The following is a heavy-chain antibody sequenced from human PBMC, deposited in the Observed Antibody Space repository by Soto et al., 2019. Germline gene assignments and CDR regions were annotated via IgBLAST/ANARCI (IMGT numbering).Heavy chain of an antibody. Sequence: QVQLVQSGAEVKKPGSSVKVSCKASGGTFSTSAISWVRQAPGQGLDWMGGIIPIFGTANYAQKFQGRVTITADKSTSTAYMELSSLSTGDTAVYYCARASSSGWFYFEYWGQGTRVTVSS. D-gene: IGHD6-19*01. J-gene: IGHJ4*02. V-gene: IGHV1-69*06. CDR3: ARASSSGWFYFEY. CDR2: IIPIFGTA. CDR1: GGTFSTSA.